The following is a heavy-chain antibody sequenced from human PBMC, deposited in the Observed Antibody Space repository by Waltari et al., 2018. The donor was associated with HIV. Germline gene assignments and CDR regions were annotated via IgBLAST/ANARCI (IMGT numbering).Heavy chain of an antibody. V-gene: IGHV1-2*02. CDR3: ARDGGYYYDSSGSYYFDY. CDR1: GYTFTGYY. Sequence: QVQLVQSGAEVKKPGASVTVSCKASGYTFTGYYMHWVRQAPGQGLEWMGWINPNSGGTNYAQKFQGRVTMTRDTSISTAYMELSRLRSDDTAVYYCARDGGYYYDSSGSYYFDYWGQGTLVTVSS. J-gene: IGHJ4*02. D-gene: IGHD3-22*01. CDR2: INPNSGGT.